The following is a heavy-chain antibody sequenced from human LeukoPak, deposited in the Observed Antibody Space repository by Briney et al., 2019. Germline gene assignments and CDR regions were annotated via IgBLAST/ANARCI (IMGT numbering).Heavy chain of an antibody. CDR3: VRHDFWSGFKGGDY. J-gene: IGHJ4*02. Sequence: GGSLRLSCAASGFTSSDYYMSWIRQAPGKGLEWVSYISSSGSTIYYADSVKGRFTISRDNVKNSLYLQMNSLRAEDTAFYYCVRHDFWSGFKGGDYWGQGTLVTVSS. CDR2: ISSSGSTI. CDR1: GFTSSDYY. D-gene: IGHD3-3*01. V-gene: IGHV3-11*01.